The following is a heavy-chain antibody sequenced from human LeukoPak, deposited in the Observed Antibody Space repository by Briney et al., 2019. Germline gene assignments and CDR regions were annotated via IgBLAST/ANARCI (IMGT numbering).Heavy chain of an antibody. Sequence: GGSLRLSCAASGFTFSSCAMSWVRQAPGKGLEWVSAISGSGGSTYYADSVKGRFTISRDNSKNTLYLQMNSLRAEDTAVYYCAKDLGYGDYVSLDYWGQGTLVTVSS. V-gene: IGHV3-23*01. J-gene: IGHJ4*02. CDR1: GFTFSSCA. D-gene: IGHD4-17*01. CDR2: ISGSGGST. CDR3: AKDLGYGDYVSLDY.